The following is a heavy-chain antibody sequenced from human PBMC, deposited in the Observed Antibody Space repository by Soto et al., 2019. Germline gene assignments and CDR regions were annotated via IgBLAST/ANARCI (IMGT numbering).Heavy chain of an antibody. CDR3: ARHEAGWYFDS. Sequence: PSETLSLTCTFSLGSISIGTNYWAWIRQPPGKGLEWIANIYYSGSTFYNPSLKSRVTISLDTSKNQFSLKLRSVTAADTAVYYCARHEAGWYFDSWGQGTLVTVSS. CDR2: IYYSGST. CDR1: LGSISIGTNY. D-gene: IGHD6-25*01. V-gene: IGHV4-39*01. J-gene: IGHJ4*02.